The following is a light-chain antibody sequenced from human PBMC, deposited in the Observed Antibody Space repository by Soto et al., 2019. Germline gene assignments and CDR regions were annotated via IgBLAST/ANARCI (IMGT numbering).Light chain of an antibody. CDR2: NNN. Sequence: QSVVTQPPSASGTPGQRVTISCSGRSSNIGSNAVNWYQQFPGMAPKVLIYNNNERHSGVPDRFSGAKSGTSASLAISGRQSEDEADYYCATWDDGLNGWVFGGGTKLTVL. CDR3: ATWDDGLNGWV. J-gene: IGLJ3*02. V-gene: IGLV1-44*01. CDR1: SSNIGSNA.